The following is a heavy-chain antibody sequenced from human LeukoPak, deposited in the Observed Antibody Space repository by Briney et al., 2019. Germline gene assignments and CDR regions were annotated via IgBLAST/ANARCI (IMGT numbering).Heavy chain of an antibody. Sequence: GGSLRLSCAASGFTFSSYSMHWVRQAPGKGLEWVSSISSSSSYIFYADSVKGRFTISRDNAKNSLYLQMNSLRAEDTDMYYCARGYYDSSCYYTLWGQGTGVTVSA. CDR1: GFTFSSYS. J-gene: IGHJ4*02. D-gene: IGHD3-22*01. CDR2: ISSSSSYI. V-gene: IGHV3-21*01. CDR3: ARGYYDSSCYYTL.